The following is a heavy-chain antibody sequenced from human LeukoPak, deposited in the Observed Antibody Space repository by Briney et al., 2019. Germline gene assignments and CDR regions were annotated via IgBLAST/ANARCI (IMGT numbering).Heavy chain of an antibody. Sequence: AGGSLRLSCAASGFTFSNYWMSWVRQAPGKGLEWVANIKQDGSEKYFVDSVKSRFTISRDNAKNSLYLQINSLRAEDTAVYYCGRYGASTNPSSGWYGIDYWGQGTLVTVSS. CDR2: IKQDGSEK. CDR3: GRYGASTNPSSGWYGIDY. J-gene: IGHJ4*02. V-gene: IGHV3-7*01. D-gene: IGHD6-19*01. CDR1: GFTFSNYW.